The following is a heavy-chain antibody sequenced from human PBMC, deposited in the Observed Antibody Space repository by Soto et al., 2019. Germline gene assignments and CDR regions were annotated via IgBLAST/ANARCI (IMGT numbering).Heavy chain of an antibody. CDR1: GYTFTSYA. Sequence: ASVKVSCKASGYTFTSYAMHWVRQAPGQRLEWMGWINAGNGNTKYSQKFQGRVTITRDTSASTAYMELSSLRSEDTAVYYCASEYXSGGSCPLYYGMDVWGQGTTVTVSS. CDR2: INAGNGNT. D-gene: IGHD2-15*01. J-gene: IGHJ6*02. V-gene: IGHV1-3*01. CDR3: ASEYXSGGSCPLYYGMDV.